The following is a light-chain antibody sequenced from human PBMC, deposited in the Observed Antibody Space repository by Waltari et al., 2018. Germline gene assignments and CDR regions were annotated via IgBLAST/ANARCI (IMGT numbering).Light chain of an antibody. V-gene: IGKV3-20*01. J-gene: IGKJ2*01. Sequence: DIVLTQSPGTLSLSPGETATLSCRASQSASSNYLAWYQQKPGQAPSLLIYAASSRATGVPDRISGSGSGTDFTLTLSRLEPEDFAVYYCQQHGTSPYTFGQGTKLQIK. CDR3: QQHGTSPYT. CDR1: QSASSNY. CDR2: AAS.